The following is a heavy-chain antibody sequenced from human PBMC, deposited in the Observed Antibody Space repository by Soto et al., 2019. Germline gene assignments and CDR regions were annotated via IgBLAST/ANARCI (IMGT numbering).Heavy chain of an antibody. Sequence: PGESLKISCKGSGYSFTNNWIGWVRQVPGKGLEWMGIIYPADSDTRYSPSFQGQVTISVDKSISTAYLQWSSLKASDTAIYYCARDKVSTLISFDYWGQGTLVTVPS. CDR3: ARDKVSTLISFDY. D-gene: IGHD2-8*01. CDR2: IYPADSDT. CDR1: GYSFTNNW. J-gene: IGHJ4*02. V-gene: IGHV5-51*01.